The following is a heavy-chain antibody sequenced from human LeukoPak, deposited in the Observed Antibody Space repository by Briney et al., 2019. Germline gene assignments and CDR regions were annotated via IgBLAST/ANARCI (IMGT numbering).Heavy chain of an antibody. CDR3: ARDDYGGRGEFDY. V-gene: IGHV3-21*01. D-gene: IGHD4-23*01. Sequence: GGSLRLSCAVSGFTFSDYGMNWVRQAPGKGLEWVSSISSSSSYIYYADSMKGRFTISRDNAKNSLYLQMNSLRAEDTAVYYCARDDYGGRGEFDYWGQGTLVTVSS. CDR2: ISSSSSYI. J-gene: IGHJ4*02. CDR1: GFTFSDYG.